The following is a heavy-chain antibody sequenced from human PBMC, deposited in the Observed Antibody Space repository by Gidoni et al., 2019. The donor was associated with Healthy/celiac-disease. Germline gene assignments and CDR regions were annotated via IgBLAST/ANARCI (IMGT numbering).Heavy chain of an antibody. CDR1: GFTFSSYG. V-gene: IGHV3-33*01. J-gene: IGHJ4*02. Sequence: QVQLVESGGGVVQPGRSLRLSCAASGFTFSSYGMHWVRQAPGKGLEWVAVIWYDGSNKYYADSVKGRFTISRDNSKNTLYLQRNSLRAEDTAVYYCARPLWGGGYYFDYWGQGTLVTVSS. CDR3: ARPLWGGGYYFDY. CDR2: IWYDGSNK. D-gene: IGHD3-10*01.